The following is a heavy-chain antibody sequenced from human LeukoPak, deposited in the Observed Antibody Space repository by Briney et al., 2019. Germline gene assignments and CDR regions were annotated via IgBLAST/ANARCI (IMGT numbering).Heavy chain of an antibody. Sequence: GGSLRLSCAASGFTLSSYGMHWVRQAPGKGLEWVAAISYDGSKKYYADSVKGRFTISRDNSKNTLYLQMNSLRAEDTAVYYCARDKSGDYSMDYWGQGTLVTVSS. CDR1: GFTLSSYG. V-gene: IGHV3-30-3*01. CDR2: ISYDGSKK. D-gene: IGHD4-17*01. CDR3: ARDKSGDYSMDY. J-gene: IGHJ4*02.